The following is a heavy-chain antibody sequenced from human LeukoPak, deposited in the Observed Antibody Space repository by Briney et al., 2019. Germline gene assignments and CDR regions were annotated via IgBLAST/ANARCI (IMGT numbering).Heavy chain of an antibody. CDR2: FNPSSGAT. J-gene: IGHJ4*02. Sequence: ASVKVSCKASGYTFTDYYLHWVRQAPGQGLEWMGWFNPSSGATNTAQKFQGRVTMTRDTSISTVFMELSRLRSDDTAVYYCAGPNYPSGPDIQRAIDYWGQGTLVTVSS. D-gene: IGHD2-21*02. V-gene: IGHV1-2*02. CDR1: GYTFTDYY. CDR3: AGPNYPSGPDIQRAIDY.